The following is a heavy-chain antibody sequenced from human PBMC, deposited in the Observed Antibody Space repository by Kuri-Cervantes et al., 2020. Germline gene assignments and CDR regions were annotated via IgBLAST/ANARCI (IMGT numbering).Heavy chain of an antibody. Sequence: ESLKISCTVSGGSINTYYWNWIRQPAGKTLEWIGRIDTSGNTNYNSSLKSRVTTSVDKSKSQFSLRLSSVTAADTAVYYCVREGAGSLAHDYWGQGTLVTVSS. CDR3: VREGAGSLAHDY. D-gene: IGHD3-10*01. CDR2: IDTSGNT. CDR1: GGSINTYY. V-gene: IGHV4-4*07. J-gene: IGHJ4*02.